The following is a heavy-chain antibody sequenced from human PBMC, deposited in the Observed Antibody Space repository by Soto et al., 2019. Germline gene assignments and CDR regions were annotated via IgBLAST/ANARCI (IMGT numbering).Heavy chain of an antibody. CDR2: INPNSGGT. V-gene: IGHV1-2*02. J-gene: IGHJ6*02. CDR1: GYTFTGYY. D-gene: IGHD6-13*01. CDR3: ASVRQQLVRHYYGMDV. Sequence: GASVKVSCKASGYTFTGYYMHWVRQAPGQGLEWMGWINPNSGGTNYAQEFQGRVTMTRDTSISTAYMELSRLRSDDTAVYYCASVRQQLVRHYYGMDVWGQGTTVTVSS.